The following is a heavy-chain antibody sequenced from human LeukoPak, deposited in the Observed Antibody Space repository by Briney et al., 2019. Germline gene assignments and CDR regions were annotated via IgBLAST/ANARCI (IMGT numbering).Heavy chain of an antibody. CDR2: IFYSGST. J-gene: IGHJ4*02. CDR3: ASSLADPNFDY. Sequence: PSETLSRTFTVSGGSISSYYWSWIRQPPGKGLEWIGYIFYSGSTNYNPSLKSRVTISVDTSKNQFSLKLSSVTAADTAVYYCASSLADPNFDYWGQGTLVTVSS. V-gene: IGHV4-59*01. CDR1: GGSISSYY.